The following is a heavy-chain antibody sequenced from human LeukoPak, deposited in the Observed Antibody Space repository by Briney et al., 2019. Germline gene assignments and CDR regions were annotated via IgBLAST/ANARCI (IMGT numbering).Heavy chain of an antibody. V-gene: IGHV3-21*01. CDR3: ARDRDLGVGNWFDP. J-gene: IGHJ5*02. D-gene: IGHD3-3*01. CDR1: GFIFSDYS. Sequence: GGSLRLSCAASGFIFSDYSFNWVSQAPGKGLEWVSSISSGRSYIYYADSVKGRFTISRDNAKKSVFLQMNSLRAEDTAVYYCARDRDLGVGNWFDPWGQGTLVTVSS. CDR2: ISSGRSYI.